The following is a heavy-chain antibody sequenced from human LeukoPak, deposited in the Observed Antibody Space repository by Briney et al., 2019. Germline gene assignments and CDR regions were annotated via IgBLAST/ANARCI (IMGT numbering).Heavy chain of an antibody. Sequence: ASVKVSCKASGYTFTSYAMHWVRPAPGQRLEWMGWINAGNGNTKYSQKFQGRVTITRDTSASAAYMELSSLRSEDTAVYYCAVGLDYGGNSFDYWGQGTLVTVSS. J-gene: IGHJ4*02. CDR2: INAGNGNT. CDR1: GYTFTSYA. CDR3: AVGLDYGGNSFDY. D-gene: IGHD4-23*01. V-gene: IGHV1-3*01.